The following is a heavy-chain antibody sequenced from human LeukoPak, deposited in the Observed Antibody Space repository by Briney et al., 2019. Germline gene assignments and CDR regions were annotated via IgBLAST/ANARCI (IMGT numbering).Heavy chain of an antibody. Sequence: GGSLRLSCAASGFTFDDYAMHWVRHAPGKGLEWVSGISWNSGSIGYADSVKGRFTISRDNAKNSLYLQMNSLRAEDTALYYCAKGTGYSYGPSDAFDIWGQGTMVTVSS. D-gene: IGHD5-18*01. V-gene: IGHV3-9*01. J-gene: IGHJ3*02. CDR2: ISWNSGSI. CDR1: GFTFDDYA. CDR3: AKGTGYSYGPSDAFDI.